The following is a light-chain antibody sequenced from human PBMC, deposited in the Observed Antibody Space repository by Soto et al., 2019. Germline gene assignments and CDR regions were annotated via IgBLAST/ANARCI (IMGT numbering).Light chain of an antibody. V-gene: IGKV3-15*01. J-gene: IGKJ5*01. Sequence: EIVLAQSPATLSVSPGERVTLSCRATQTIGNKLAWYLQRPGQDPRLLMYRASNTANDIPDRFSGSGSGTDFTLTISSLQSEDFAVYYCQQYNNWPPITFGQGTRLEIK. CDR1: QTIGNK. CDR2: RAS. CDR3: QQYNNWPPIT.